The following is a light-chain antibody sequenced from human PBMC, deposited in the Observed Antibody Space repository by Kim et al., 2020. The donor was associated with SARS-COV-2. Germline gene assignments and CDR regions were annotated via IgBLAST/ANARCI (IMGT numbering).Light chain of an antibody. V-gene: IGKV3-11*01. CDR1: QSVDTY. CDR3: QQRSNWPPALT. Sequence: PGERPTLSCRASQSVDTYLAWYQQKPGQGPRLLIYDASNRATGIPDRFSGSGSGTDFTLTISSLESEDFAVYYCQQRSNWPPALTFGGGTKVDIK. J-gene: IGKJ4*01. CDR2: DAS.